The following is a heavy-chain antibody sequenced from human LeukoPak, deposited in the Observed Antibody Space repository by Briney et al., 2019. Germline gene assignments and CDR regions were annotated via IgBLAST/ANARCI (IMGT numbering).Heavy chain of an antibody. D-gene: IGHD4-23*01. CDR3: AREDYGGNSGAAY. V-gene: IGHV4-34*01. J-gene: IGHJ4*02. CDR1: GGSFSGYY. CDR2: INHSGST. Sequence: SETLSLTCAVYGGSFSGYYWSWIRQPPGKGLEWIGEINHSGSTNYNPSLKSRVTISVDTSKNQFSLKLSSVSAADTAVYYCAREDYGGNSGAAYWGQGTLATVSS.